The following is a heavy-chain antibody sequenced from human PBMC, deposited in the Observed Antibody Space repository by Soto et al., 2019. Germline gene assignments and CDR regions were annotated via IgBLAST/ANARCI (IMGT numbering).Heavy chain of an antibody. J-gene: IGHJ5*02. CDR1: GYTFTSYY. CDR2: INPSGGST. V-gene: IGHV1-46*01. CDR3: ARESITGTRWFDP. Sequence: ASVKVSCKASGYTFTSYYMHWVRQAPGQGLEWMGIINPSGGSTSYAQKFQGRVTMTRDTSTSTVYMELSSLRSEDTAVYYCARESITGTRWFDPWGQGTLVTSPQ. D-gene: IGHD1-20*01.